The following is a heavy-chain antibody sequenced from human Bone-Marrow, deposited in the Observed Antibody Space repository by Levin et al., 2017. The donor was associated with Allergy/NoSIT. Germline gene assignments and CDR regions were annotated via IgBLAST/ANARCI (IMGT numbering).Heavy chain of an antibody. D-gene: IGHD3-10*01. Sequence: ASVKVPCKASGYTFTSYAMHWVRQAPGQRLEWMGWINAGNGNTKYSQKFQGRVTITRDTSASTAYMELSSLRSEDTAVYYCARAFGSGSYSIDYWGQGTLVTVSS. CDR3: ARAFGSGSYSIDY. V-gene: IGHV1-3*01. CDR2: INAGNGNT. J-gene: IGHJ4*02. CDR1: GYTFTSYA.